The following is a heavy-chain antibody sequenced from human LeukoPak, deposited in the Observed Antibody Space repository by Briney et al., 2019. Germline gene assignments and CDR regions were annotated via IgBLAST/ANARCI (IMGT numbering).Heavy chain of an antibody. Sequence: GRSLRLSCAASGFTFNNYAMHWVRQAPGKGLESVAVISYDGSNKYYADSVKGRFTISRDNSKNTLYLQMNSLRAEDTAVYYCAKDVRLLGAFDIWGQGTMVTVSS. V-gene: IGHV3-30-3*01. CDR3: AKDVRLLGAFDI. J-gene: IGHJ3*02. CDR2: ISYDGSNK. CDR1: GFTFNNYA. D-gene: IGHD3-22*01.